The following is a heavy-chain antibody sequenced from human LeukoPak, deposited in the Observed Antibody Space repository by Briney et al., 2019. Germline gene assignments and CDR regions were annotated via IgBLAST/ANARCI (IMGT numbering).Heavy chain of an antibody. CDR1: GYSFSGYW. D-gene: IGHD6-13*01. Sequence: GESLKISCRGSGYSFSGYWIGWVRQMPGEGLEWMGIIYPADSDTRYSPSFQGQVTLSVDKSISTAYLQWSSLKASDTAMYYCARQASSWRFDYWGQGTLVTVSS. J-gene: IGHJ4*02. CDR2: IYPADSDT. V-gene: IGHV5-51*01. CDR3: ARQASSWRFDY.